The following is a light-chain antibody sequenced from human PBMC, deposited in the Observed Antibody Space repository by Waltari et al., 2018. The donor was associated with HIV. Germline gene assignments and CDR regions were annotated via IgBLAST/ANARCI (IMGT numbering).Light chain of an antibody. V-gene: IGLV3-22*01. CDR1: VLGENY. Sequence: SYELTQLPSVSVSPGQTARITCSGDVLGENYADWYQQQQGPAPELVIDEESERYPASPERCSGSTSGNTTTLTISRVLTEDEGDYYCLSGDEDKRVFGGGTKLTVL. J-gene: IGLJ2*01. CDR2: EES. CDR3: LSGDEDKRV.